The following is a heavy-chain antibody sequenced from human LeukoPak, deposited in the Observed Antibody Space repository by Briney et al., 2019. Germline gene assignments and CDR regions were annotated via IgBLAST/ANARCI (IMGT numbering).Heavy chain of an antibody. CDR2: ISGSGGST. V-gene: IGHV3-23*01. Sequence: PGGSLRLSCAASGFTFSSYAMSWVRQAPGKGLEWVSAISGSGGSTYYADSVKGRFTISRDNSKNTLYLQMNSLRAEDTAVYYCASDPGSYGDYGWGVGDYWGQGTLVTVSS. D-gene: IGHD4-17*01. CDR3: ASDPGSYGDYGWGVGDY. J-gene: IGHJ4*02. CDR1: GFTFSSYA.